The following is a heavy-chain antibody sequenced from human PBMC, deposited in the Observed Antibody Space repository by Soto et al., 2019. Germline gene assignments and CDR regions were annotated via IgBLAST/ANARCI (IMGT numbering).Heavy chain of an antibody. Sequence: QVQLVESGGGLVKPGGSLRLSCAASGFTFSDYYMSWIRQAPGKGLEWVSYISSSSSYTNYADSVKGRFTITRDNYKITLYLQVTSLRAEDTGGDYLAREASVVAPGHYDGMDVWGQGTTVTVSS. CDR2: ISSSSSYT. CDR3: AREASVVAPGHYDGMDV. D-gene: IGHD2-2*01. J-gene: IGHJ6*02. CDR1: GFTFSDYY. V-gene: IGHV3-11*05.